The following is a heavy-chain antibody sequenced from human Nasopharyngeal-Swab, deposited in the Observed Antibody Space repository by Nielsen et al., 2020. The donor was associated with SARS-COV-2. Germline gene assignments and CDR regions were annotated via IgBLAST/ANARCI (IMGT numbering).Heavy chain of an antibody. Sequence: GGSLRLSCAASGFTFRSDWMHWVRQAPGKGLVWVSRINPDGSSTDYAGSVKGRFTISRDNAKNTLYLQMSSLRAEETAVYYCARSRSAMDVWGQGTTVTVSS. J-gene: IGHJ6*02. V-gene: IGHV3-74*01. CDR2: INPDGSST. CDR1: GFTFRSDW. CDR3: ARSRSAMDV.